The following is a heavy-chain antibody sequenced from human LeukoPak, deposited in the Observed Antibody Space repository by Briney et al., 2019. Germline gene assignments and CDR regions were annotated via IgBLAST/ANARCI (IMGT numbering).Heavy chain of an antibody. CDR2: INSDGSHT. CDR1: GFTFSSDW. V-gene: IGHV3-74*01. J-gene: IGHJ3*01. CDR3: ARGILDNGGNSDAFHL. D-gene: IGHD4-23*01. Sequence: GGSLRLSCAASGFTFSSDWMHWVRQAPGKGLVWVSRINSDGSHTSYADSVKGRFTISRDNAKNTQYLEMNSLRAEDTAMYYCARGILDNGGNSDAFHLWGQGTMVTVSS.